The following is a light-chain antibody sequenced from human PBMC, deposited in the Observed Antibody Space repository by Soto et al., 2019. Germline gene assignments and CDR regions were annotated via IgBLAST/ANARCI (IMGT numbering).Light chain of an antibody. CDR2: LGS. Sequence: DIVMTQSPLSLPVTPGEPASISCRSSQGLLHSNGYNYLDWYLQKPGQSPQLLIYLGSNRASGVPDRFRGSGSGTDFTLKISRVEAEDAGVYYCMQRLQTPWTFGQGTKVEI. CDR1: QGLLHSNGYNY. CDR3: MQRLQTPWT. J-gene: IGKJ1*01. V-gene: IGKV2-28*01.